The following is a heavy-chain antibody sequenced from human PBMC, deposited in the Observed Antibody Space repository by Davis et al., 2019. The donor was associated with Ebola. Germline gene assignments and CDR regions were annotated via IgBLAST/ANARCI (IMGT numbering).Heavy chain of an antibody. CDR1: GFTFTSSA. CDR3: AAVPGYSSSWYRPPFDY. Sequence: SVKVSCKASGFTFTSSAVQWVRQARGQRLEWIGWIVVGSGNTNYAQKFQERVTITRDMSTSTAYMELSSLRSEDTAVYYCAAVPGYSSSWYRPPFDYWGQGTLVTVSS. D-gene: IGHD6-13*01. J-gene: IGHJ4*02. V-gene: IGHV1-58*01. CDR2: IVVGSGNT.